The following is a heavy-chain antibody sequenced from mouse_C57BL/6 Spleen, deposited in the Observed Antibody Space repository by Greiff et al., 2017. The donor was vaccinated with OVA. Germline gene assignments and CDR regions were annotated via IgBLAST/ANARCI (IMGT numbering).Heavy chain of an antibody. J-gene: IGHJ1*03. V-gene: IGHV1-15*01. CDR2: IDPETGGT. CDR1: GYTFTDYE. D-gene: IGHD1-1*01. Sequence: QVQLQQSGAELVRPGASVTLSCKASGYTFTDYEMHWVKQTPVHGLEWIGAIDPETGGTAYNQKFKGKAILTADKSSSTAYMELRSLTSEDSAVYYCTDYYYGSSLYFDVWGTGTTVTVSS. CDR3: TDYYYGSSLYFDV.